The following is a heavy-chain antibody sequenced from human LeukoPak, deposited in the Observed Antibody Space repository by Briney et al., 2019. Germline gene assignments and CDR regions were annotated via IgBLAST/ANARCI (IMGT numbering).Heavy chain of an antibody. Sequence: PSETLSLTCTVSGGSISSYYWSWIRQPPGKGLEWIGYIYTSGSTNYNPSLKSRVTISVDTSKNQFSLKLSSVTAADTAVYYCARGDGIRVPFDYWGQGTLVTVSS. CDR1: GGSISSYY. V-gene: IGHV4-4*09. J-gene: IGHJ4*02. CDR3: ARGDGIRVPFDY. CDR2: IYTSGST. D-gene: IGHD2-2*01.